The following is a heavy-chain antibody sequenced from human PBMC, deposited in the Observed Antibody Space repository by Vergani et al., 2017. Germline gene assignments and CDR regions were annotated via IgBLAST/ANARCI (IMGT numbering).Heavy chain of an antibody. CDR2: IQFDGSNQ. CDR1: GFTLSNYD. CDR3: ANHFRGWGIDY. V-gene: IGHV3-30*02. J-gene: IGHJ4*02. Sequence: QVQLVESGGGVVQRGGSLRLSCATSGFTLSNYDMQWSRQGPGKGLEFVAFIQFDGSNQYYAESVKGRLTLSRDFSKNTLYLQMNSLRTDDTATYYCANHFRGWGIDYWGQGTQVIVSS. D-gene: IGHD3-16*01.